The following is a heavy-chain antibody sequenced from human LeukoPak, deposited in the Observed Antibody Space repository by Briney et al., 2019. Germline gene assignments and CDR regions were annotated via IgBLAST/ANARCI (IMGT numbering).Heavy chain of an antibody. V-gene: IGHV3-30*18. CDR3: AKGYSSGWYVIDY. Sequence: GGSLRLSCAASGFTFSSYGMHWVRQAPGKGLEWVAVISYDGSNKYYADPVKGRFTISRDNSKNTLYLQMNSLRAEDTAVYYCAKGYSSGWYVIDYWGQGTLVTVSS. D-gene: IGHD6-19*01. CDR2: ISYDGSNK. J-gene: IGHJ4*02. CDR1: GFTFSSYG.